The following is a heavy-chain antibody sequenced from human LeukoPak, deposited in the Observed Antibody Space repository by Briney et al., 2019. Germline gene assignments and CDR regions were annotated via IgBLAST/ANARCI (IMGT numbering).Heavy chain of an antibody. CDR3: AKDGPSGSCDI. Sequence: ASVKVSCKASGYTFTSYGISWVRQAPGQGLEWMGWISVYNDNTNYAQNLQGRLTMTTDTSTSTAYMELRSLRSDDTAVYYCAKDGPSGSCDIWGQGTMVTVSS. V-gene: IGHV1-18*01. J-gene: IGHJ3*02. D-gene: IGHD1-26*01. CDR1: GYTFTSYG. CDR2: ISVYNDNT.